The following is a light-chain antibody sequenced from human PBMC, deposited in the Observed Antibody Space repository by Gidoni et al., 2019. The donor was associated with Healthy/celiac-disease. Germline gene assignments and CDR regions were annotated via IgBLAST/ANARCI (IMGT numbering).Light chain of an antibody. CDR1: QSVSSY. J-gene: IGKJ4*01. V-gene: IGKV3-11*01. CDR3: QQSSNWPLT. Sequence: EIVLTQSPSTLSLSPGERATLSCRASQSVSSYLAWYQQKPGQAPRLRIYDASNRATGIPARFSGSGSGTDFTLTSSSLEPEDFAVYYGQQSSNWPLTFXGXTKVEIK. CDR2: DAS.